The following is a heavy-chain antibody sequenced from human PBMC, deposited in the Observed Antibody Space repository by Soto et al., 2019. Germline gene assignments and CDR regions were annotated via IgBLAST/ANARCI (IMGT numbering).Heavy chain of an antibody. J-gene: IGHJ4*02. V-gene: IGHV4-59*01. Sequence: QVQLQESGPGLVKPSETLSLTCTVSGGSISSYYWSWIRQPPGKGLEWIGYIYYSGSTSYNPSLKSRVTISVDTSKNQFSLKLSSVTAADTAVYYCARRQGPFDFWGQGTLVTVSS. CDR1: GGSISSYY. CDR2: IYYSGST. CDR3: ARRQGPFDF.